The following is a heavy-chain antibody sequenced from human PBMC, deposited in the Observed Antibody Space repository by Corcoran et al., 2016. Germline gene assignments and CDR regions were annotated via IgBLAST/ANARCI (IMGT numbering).Heavy chain of an antibody. Sequence: QVQLVQSGAEVKKPGSSVKVSCKASGGTFSSYAISWVRQAPGQGLEWMGGIIPIFGTANYAQKFQGRVTITAAESTSTAYMELSSLRSEDTAVYYGGGGGRGSGGSCYYWGQGTLVTVSS. CDR1: GGTFSSYA. V-gene: IGHV1-69*01. D-gene: IGHD2-15*01. CDR2: IIPIFGTA. J-gene: IGHJ4*02. CDR3: GGGGRGSGGSCYY.